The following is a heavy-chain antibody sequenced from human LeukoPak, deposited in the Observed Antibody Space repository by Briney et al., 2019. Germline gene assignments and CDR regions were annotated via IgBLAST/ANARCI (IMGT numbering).Heavy chain of an antibody. CDR2: IKQDGSEK. D-gene: IGHD1-26*01. Sequence: PGGSLRLSCAASGFTFSSYWMSWVRQAPGKGLEWMANIKQDGSEKYYVDSVKGRFTISRDNAKNSLYLQMNSLRAEDTAVFYCAKLRVGAIDYWGQGTLVTVSS. V-gene: IGHV3-7*01. J-gene: IGHJ4*02. CDR3: AKLRVGAIDY. CDR1: GFTFSSYW.